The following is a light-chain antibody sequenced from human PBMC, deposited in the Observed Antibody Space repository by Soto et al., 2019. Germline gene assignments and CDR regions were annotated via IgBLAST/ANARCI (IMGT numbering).Light chain of an antibody. Sequence: QSVLAQPPSVSGAPGQRVTISCTGSSSNIGAGYDVHWYQQLPGTAPKLLIYGNSNRPSGVPDRFPGSKSGTSASLAITGLQAEDEADYYCQSYGSSLFYVFGTGTKVTVL. CDR2: GNS. V-gene: IGLV1-40*01. CDR3: QSYGSSLFYV. CDR1: SSNIGAGYD. J-gene: IGLJ1*01.